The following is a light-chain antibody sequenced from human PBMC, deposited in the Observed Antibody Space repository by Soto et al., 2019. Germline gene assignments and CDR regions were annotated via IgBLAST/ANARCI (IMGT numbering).Light chain of an antibody. Sequence: DIQLTQSTSFLSASVGDRVTITCRASQGISSYLAWYQQKPGKAPKLLIYAASTLQSGVPSRFSGSGSGTEFTLTISSLQPEDFATYYCQQLNSLFTFGPGTKVDIK. CDR2: AAS. CDR3: QQLNSLFT. V-gene: IGKV1-9*01. CDR1: QGISSY. J-gene: IGKJ3*01.